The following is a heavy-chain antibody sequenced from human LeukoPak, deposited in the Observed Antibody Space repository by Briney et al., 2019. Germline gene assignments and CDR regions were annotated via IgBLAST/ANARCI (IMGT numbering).Heavy chain of an antibody. CDR2: IYTSGST. Sequence: KPSETLSLTCTVSGGSISNYYWSWIRQPAGKGLAWIGRIYTSGSTNYNPSLESRVTMSVDTSKKQFSLILSSVTAADTAVYYCARDRCNSTNCSARVAFDIWGQGTMVTVSS. CDR3: ARDRCNSTNCSARVAFDI. V-gene: IGHV4-4*07. J-gene: IGHJ3*02. D-gene: IGHD2-2*01. CDR1: GGSISNYY.